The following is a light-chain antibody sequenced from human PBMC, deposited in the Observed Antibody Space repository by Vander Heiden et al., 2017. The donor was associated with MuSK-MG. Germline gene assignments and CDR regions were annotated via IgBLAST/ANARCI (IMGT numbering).Light chain of an antibody. CDR1: SGSIASNY. V-gene: IGLV6-57*03. J-gene: IGLJ3*02. CDR2: EDN. CDR3: QSYDSSNQV. Sequence: FMLTQPHSVSESPRRTVTISCTRSSGSIASNYVQWYQQRPGSAPTTVIYEDNQRPSGVPDRFSGSIDTSSNSASLTISGLKTEDEAHYYCQSYDSSNQVFGGGTTLTVL.